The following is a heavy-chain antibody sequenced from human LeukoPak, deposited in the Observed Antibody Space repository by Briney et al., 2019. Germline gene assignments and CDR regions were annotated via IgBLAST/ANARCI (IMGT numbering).Heavy chain of an antibody. CDR2: IYTSGST. Sequence: SETLSLTCTVSGGSISSYYWSWIRQPAGKGLEWIGRIYTSGSTNYNPSLKSRVTTSVDTSKNQFSLKLSSVTAADTAVYYCARDYYDSSGRRENWFDPWGQGTLVTVSS. D-gene: IGHD3-22*01. V-gene: IGHV4-4*07. CDR1: GGSISSYY. CDR3: ARDYYDSSGRRENWFDP. J-gene: IGHJ5*02.